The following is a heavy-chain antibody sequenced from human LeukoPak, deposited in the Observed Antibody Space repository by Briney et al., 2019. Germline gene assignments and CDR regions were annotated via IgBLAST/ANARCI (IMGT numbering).Heavy chain of an antibody. CDR2: IYHSGNT. CDR3: ARSGTSYGNDY. CDR1: GGSISSNNW. V-gene: IGHV4-4*02. J-gene: IGHJ4*02. D-gene: IGHD3-10*01. Sequence: PSETLSLTCAVSGGSISSNNWWGWVRQPPGKGLEWIGEIYHSGNTNYNPSLKSRVTISLDKSKNQFSLNLSSVTAADTAVYYCARSGTSYGNDYWGQGTLVTVSS.